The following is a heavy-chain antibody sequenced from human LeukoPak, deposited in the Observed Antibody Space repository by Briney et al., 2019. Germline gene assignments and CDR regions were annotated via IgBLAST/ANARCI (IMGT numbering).Heavy chain of an antibody. Sequence: GGTLRLSCVGSGYTFTTYGMSWVRQAPGKGLEWVSGLDNNGDNTYYADSVKGRFTISRDNAKNTLYLQMNSLRAEDTAVYYCARRDSSIAASYYFDYWGQGTLVTVSS. J-gene: IGHJ4*02. CDR3: ARRDSSIAASYYFDY. CDR1: GYTFTTYG. CDR2: LDNNGDNT. V-gene: IGHV3-23*01. D-gene: IGHD6-6*01.